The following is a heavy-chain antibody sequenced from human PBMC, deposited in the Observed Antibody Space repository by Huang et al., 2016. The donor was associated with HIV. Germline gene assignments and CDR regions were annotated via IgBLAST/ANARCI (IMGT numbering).Heavy chain of an antibody. CDR1: GGSFSGLY. V-gene: IGHV4-34*01. Sequence: QVQLQQWGAGLLKPSETLSLTCAVYGGSFSGLYWTWIRQPPGKGLEWIGEINHSGDTNYKPSLKKRRTMSVDTSKKQFSLRLGSVTAADTAMYYCVRGRGTADGFLGYDHWGQGNLVTVSS. CDR3: VRGRGTADGFLGYDH. D-gene: IGHD3-16*01. J-gene: IGHJ4*02. CDR2: INHSGDT.